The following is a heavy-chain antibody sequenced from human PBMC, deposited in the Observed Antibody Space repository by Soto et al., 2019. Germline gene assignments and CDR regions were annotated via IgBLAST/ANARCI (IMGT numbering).Heavy chain of an antibody. D-gene: IGHD1-7*01. V-gene: IGHV3-33*01. J-gene: IGHJ5*02. CDR1: GFTFSSYG. Sequence: SLRQSCAEYGFTFSSYGMHWVRQAPGKGLEWVAVIWYDGSNKYYADSVKGRFTISRDNSKNTLYLQMNSLRAEDTAVYYCARGVYNWNYSDWFGPWGQGALVTVSS. CDR3: ARGVYNWNYSDWFGP. CDR2: IWYDGSNK.